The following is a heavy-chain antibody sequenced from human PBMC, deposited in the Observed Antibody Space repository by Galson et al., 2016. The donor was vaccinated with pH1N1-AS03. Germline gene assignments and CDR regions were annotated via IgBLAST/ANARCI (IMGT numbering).Heavy chain of an antibody. J-gene: IGHJ4*02. Sequence: SVKVSCKASGGTFSSYAITWMRQAPGQGLEWVGGIRPISGAASYAQKFQGRLTITADDSTGTASMELSSLTSDDTAVYYCARDRYRDTSTDFYESAYWGQGTLVTVSS. CDR1: GGTFSSYA. V-gene: IGHV1-69*13. CDR3: ARDRYRDTSTDFYESAY. CDR2: IRPISGAA. D-gene: IGHD2/OR15-2a*01.